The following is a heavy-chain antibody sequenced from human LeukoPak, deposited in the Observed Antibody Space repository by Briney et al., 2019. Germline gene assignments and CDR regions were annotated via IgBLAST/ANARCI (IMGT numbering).Heavy chain of an antibody. CDR2: IKRDGSEK. CDR3: ARDLTPKLWALDY. Sequence: PGGSLRLSCAASGFTFSSYWMSWVRQAPGKGLEWVANIKRDGSEKYYADSVKGRFTISRDNAKNSLYLQMNSLRVEDTAVYYCARDLTPKLWALDYWGQGTLVTVSS. V-gene: IGHV3-7*03. D-gene: IGHD3-16*01. CDR1: GFTFSSYW. J-gene: IGHJ4*02.